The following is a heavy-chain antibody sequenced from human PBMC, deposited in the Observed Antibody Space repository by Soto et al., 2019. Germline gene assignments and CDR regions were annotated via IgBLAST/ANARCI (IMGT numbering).Heavy chain of an antibody. J-gene: IGHJ3*02. CDR1: GFTFSSYA. V-gene: IGHV3-23*01. CDR2: ISGSGGST. Sequence: AGGSLRLSCAASGFTFSSYAMSWVRQAPGKGLEWVSAISGSGGSTYYADSVKGRFTISRDNSKNTLYLQMNSLRAEDTAVYYCAKDFLSSSWYDAFDIWGQGTMVTVSS. D-gene: IGHD6-13*01. CDR3: AKDFLSSSWYDAFDI.